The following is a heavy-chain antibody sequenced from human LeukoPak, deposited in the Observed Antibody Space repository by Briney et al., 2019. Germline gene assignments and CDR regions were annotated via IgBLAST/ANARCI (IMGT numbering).Heavy chain of an antibody. CDR2: IYTSGST. J-gene: IGHJ5*02. V-gene: IGHV4-61*02. CDR1: GGSISSGSYY. CDR3: ARGHDWFDP. Sequence: SESLSLTCTVSGGSISSGSYYWSWIRQPAGKGLEWIGRIYTSGSTNYNPSLKSRVTISVDTSKNQFSLKLSSVTAADTAVYYCARGHDWFDPWGQGTLVTVSS.